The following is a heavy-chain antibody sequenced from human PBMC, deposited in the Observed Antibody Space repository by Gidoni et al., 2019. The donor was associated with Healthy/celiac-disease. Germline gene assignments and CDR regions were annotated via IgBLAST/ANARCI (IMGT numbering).Heavy chain of an antibody. J-gene: IGHJ4*02. Sequence: QVQLVESGGGVVQPGRSLRLSCAASGFTFSSYAMNWVRQAPGKGLGWVAFISYDGSNKYYADSVKGRFTISRDNSKNTLYLQMNSLRAEDTAVYYCARILTGGPVADHYFDYWGQGTLVTVSS. V-gene: IGHV3-30*04. CDR3: ARILTGGPVADHYFDY. CDR2: ISYDGSNK. D-gene: IGHD6-19*01. CDR1: GFTFSSYA.